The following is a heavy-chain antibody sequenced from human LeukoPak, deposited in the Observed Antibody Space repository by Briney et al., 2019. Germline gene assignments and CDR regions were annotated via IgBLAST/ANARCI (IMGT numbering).Heavy chain of an antibody. Sequence: GGSLRLSCTASGFTFNHYGMHWVRQAPGRRLEWVAGIWYDGTNKYYADSVKGRFTISRDNSKNTLYLQMNSLRAEDTAVYYCAKDLETYSYGPLDYWGQGTLVTVSS. CDR1: GFTFNHYG. D-gene: IGHD5-18*01. CDR3: AKDLETYSYGPLDY. V-gene: IGHV3-30*02. CDR2: IWYDGTNK. J-gene: IGHJ4*02.